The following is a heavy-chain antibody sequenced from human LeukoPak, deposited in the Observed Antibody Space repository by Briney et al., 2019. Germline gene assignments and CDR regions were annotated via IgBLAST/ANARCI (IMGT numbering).Heavy chain of an antibody. CDR2: IKQDGSEK. J-gene: IGHJ1*01. CDR1: GFTFSSYW. Sequence: PGGSLRLSCAASGFTFSSYWMSWVRQAPGKGLEWVANIKQDGSEKYYVDSVKGRFTISRDNAKNSLYLQMNSLRAEDTALYYCAVTDWDYDSSGYYEYFQHWGQGTLVTVSS. CDR3: AVTDWDYDSSGYYEYFQH. D-gene: IGHD3-22*01. V-gene: IGHV3-7*03.